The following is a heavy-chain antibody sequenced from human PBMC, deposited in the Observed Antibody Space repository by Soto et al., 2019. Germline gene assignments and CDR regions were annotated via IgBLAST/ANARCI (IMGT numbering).Heavy chain of an antibody. J-gene: IGHJ6*02. Sequence: LRLSCAASGFTFSNFGMHWVRQAPGKGLEWVAVTSLDGSNKYYADSVKGRFTISRDNSKNTLYLQMNSLRAEDTAVYYCAKGEYYYGSGSPYYAMDVWGQGTTVTVS. CDR2: TSLDGSNK. CDR1: GFTFSNFG. D-gene: IGHD3-10*01. V-gene: IGHV3-30*18. CDR3: AKGEYYYGSGSPYYAMDV.